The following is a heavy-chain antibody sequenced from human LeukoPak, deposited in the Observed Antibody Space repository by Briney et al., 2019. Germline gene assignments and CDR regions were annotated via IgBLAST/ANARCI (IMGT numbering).Heavy chain of an antibody. CDR1: GFTFSSYS. CDR2: ISSSSSYI. D-gene: IGHD2-2*01. Sequence: GGSLRLSCAASGFTFSSYSMNWVRQAPGKGLEWVSSISSSSSYIYYADSVKGRFTISRDIAKNSLYLQMNSLRAEDTAVYYCARDGVPAATGALYYYYYYMDVWGRGTTVTVSS. CDR3: ARDGVPAATGALYYYYYYMDV. V-gene: IGHV3-21*01. J-gene: IGHJ6*03.